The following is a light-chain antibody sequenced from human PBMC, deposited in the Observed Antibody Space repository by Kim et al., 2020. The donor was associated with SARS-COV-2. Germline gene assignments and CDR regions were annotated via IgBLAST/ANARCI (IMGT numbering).Light chain of an antibody. V-gene: IGLV3-21*04. Sequence: APGKTAEITCGGNNIGSKSVHWYQQKPGQAPVLVIYYDSDRPSGIPERFSGSKSGNTATLTISRVEAGDEADYYCQVWDSSSDHVVFGGGTQLTVL. CDR3: QVWDSSSDHVV. CDR2: YDS. CDR1: NIGSKS. J-gene: IGLJ2*01.